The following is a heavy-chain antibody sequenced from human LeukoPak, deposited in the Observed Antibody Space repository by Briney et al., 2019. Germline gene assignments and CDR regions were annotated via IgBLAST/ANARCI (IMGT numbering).Heavy chain of an antibody. J-gene: IGHJ4*02. CDR3: ARAVDDYVWGSYRPPGH. CDR2: IKQDGSEK. Sequence: QTGGSLRLSCAASGFTFSSYWMSWVRQAPGKGLEWVANIKQDGSEKYCVDSVKGRFTISRDNAKNSLYLQMNSLRAEDTAVYYCARAVDDYVWGSYRPPGHWGQGTLVTVSS. D-gene: IGHD3-16*02. V-gene: IGHV3-7*05. CDR1: GFTFSSYW.